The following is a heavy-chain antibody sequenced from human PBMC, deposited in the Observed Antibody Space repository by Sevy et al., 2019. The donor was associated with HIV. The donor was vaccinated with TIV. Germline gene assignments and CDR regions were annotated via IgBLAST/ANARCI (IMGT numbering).Heavy chain of an antibody. CDR2: LSSDGNIV. CDR1: GLSFDDYA. J-gene: IGHJ6*02. Sequence: GGSLRLSCAASGLSFDDYAMHWVRQAPGKGLEWVAPLSSDGNIVGYAESVRGRFTISRDNAKKSLYLQMSSLRAEDTALYYCAKDIRYNAGRRMDVWGQGTTVTVSS. D-gene: IGHD5-18*01. V-gene: IGHV3-9*01. CDR3: AKDIRYNAGRRMDV.